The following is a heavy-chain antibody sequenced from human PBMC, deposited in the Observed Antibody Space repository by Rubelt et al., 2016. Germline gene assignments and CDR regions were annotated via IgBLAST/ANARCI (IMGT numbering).Heavy chain of an antibody. Sequence: EVQLLESGGGLVQPGGSLRLSCAASGFTFSSYAMSWVRQAPGKGLEWVSAISGSGGSTYYADSVKGRFTISGENSKNTLYLQMNSLRAEDTAVYYCAKVPIRTVTSTFDYWGQGTLVTVSS. CDR1: GFTFSSYA. V-gene: IGHV3-23*01. D-gene: IGHD4-17*01. J-gene: IGHJ4*02. CDR2: ISGSGGST. CDR3: AKVPIRTVTSTFDY.